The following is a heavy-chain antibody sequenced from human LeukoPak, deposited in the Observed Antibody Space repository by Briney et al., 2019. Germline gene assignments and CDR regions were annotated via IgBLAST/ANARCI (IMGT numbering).Heavy chain of an antibody. D-gene: IGHD5-18*01. Sequence: PLETLSLTCTVSGGSISSSSYYWGWIRQPPGKGLEWIGSIYYSGSTYYNPSLKSRVTISVDTSKNQFSLKLSSVTAADTAVYYCASSSKAMVTPFDYWGQGTLVTVSS. J-gene: IGHJ4*02. V-gene: IGHV4-39*01. CDR3: ASSSKAMVTPFDY. CDR1: GGSISSSSYY. CDR2: IYYSGST.